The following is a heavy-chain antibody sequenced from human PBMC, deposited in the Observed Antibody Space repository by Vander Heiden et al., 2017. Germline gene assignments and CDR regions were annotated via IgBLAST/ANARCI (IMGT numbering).Heavy chain of an antibody. Sequence: EVQLLESGGGLAQPGGSLRLSCAASGFTFSRHAMSWVRQAPGKGLDWVSAISGGGTATYYSDSARGRFTISRDKSKDTLYLQMTSLRVEDTAVYFCARGGSWTGSPYYHYGLDVWGRGTTVTVSS. CDR2: ISGGGTAT. CDR3: ARGGSWTGSPYYHYGLDV. CDR1: GFTFSRHA. V-gene: IGHV3-23*01. J-gene: IGHJ6*02. D-gene: IGHD3-9*01.